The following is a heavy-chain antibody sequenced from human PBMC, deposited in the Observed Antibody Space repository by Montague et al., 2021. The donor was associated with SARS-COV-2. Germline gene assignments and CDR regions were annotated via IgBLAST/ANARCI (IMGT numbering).Heavy chain of an antibody. V-gene: IGHV4-59*01. CDR1: GGSISSYY. CDR3: ARDVRYYYASCGPGAFDN. CDR2: IYYSGST. Sequence: SETLSLTCTLSGGSISSYYWSWIRQPAGKGLEWIGYIYYSGSTNYNPSLKSRATISVDTSKNQFSLKLNSVTAADTAVYYCARDVRYYYASCGPGAFDNWGQGTMVTVSS. J-gene: IGHJ3*02. D-gene: IGHD3-22*01.